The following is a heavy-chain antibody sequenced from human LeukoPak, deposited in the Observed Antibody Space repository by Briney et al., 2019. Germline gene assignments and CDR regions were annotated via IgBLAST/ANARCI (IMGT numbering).Heavy chain of an antibody. J-gene: IGHJ6*02. D-gene: IGHD6-13*01. Sequence: PGGSLRLSCAASGFIFSSYAMSWVRQAPGKGLEWVSAISGSGGSTYYADSVKGRFTISRDNSKNTLYLQVNSLRAEDTAVYYCALFGSPFEQQLVRYYGMDVWGQGTTVTVSS. CDR1: GFIFSSYA. CDR3: ALFGSPFEQQLVRYYGMDV. CDR2: ISGSGGST. V-gene: IGHV3-23*01.